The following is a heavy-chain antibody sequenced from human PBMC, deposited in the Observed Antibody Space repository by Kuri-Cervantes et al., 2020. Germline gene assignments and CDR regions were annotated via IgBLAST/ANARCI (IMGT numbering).Heavy chain of an antibody. Sequence: GSLRLSCAVSGDSIVSSYSWTWVRLSPGKGLEWLGEIYHMGNAHYNPSLRSRVAFLVDTSKNHFSLRLNSVTAADSSVYYCARQVAPLSWSDSWGPGIQVTVS. V-gene: IGHV4-4*02. D-gene: IGHD1-14*01. CDR2: IYHMGNA. CDR3: ARQVAPLSWSDS. J-gene: IGHJ5*01. CDR1: GDSIVSSYS.